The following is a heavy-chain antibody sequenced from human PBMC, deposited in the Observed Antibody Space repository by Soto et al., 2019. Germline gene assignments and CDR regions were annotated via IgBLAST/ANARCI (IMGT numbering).Heavy chain of an antibody. Sequence: ASVKVSCKASGYTFSTYGISWVRQAPGQGLEWVGWINTHNGNTNYAQNLQGRVTMTADTSTSTAYMELRSLRSDDTAVYHCTREGSAPYYYYGMDVWGQGTTVTAP. CDR2: INTHNGNT. D-gene: IGHD3-10*01. CDR3: TREGSAPYYYYGMDV. J-gene: IGHJ6*02. CDR1: GYTFSTYG. V-gene: IGHV1-18*01.